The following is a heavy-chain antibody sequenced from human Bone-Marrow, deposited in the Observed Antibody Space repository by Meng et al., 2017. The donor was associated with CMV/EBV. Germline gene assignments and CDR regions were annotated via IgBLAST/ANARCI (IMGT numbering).Heavy chain of an antibody. V-gene: IGHV3-9*01. Sequence: SLKISCAASGFTFSDYYMSWIRQAPGKGLEWVSGISWNSGSIGYADSVKGRFTISRDNAKNSLYLQMNSLRAEDTALYYCAKDTSTIFGSVAAFDIWGQGTMVTVSS. D-gene: IGHD3-3*01. J-gene: IGHJ3*02. CDR1: GFTFSDYY. CDR2: ISWNSGSI. CDR3: AKDTSTIFGSVAAFDI.